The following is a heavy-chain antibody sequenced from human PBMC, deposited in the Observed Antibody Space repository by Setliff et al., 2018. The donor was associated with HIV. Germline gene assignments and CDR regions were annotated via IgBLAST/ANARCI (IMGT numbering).Heavy chain of an antibody. J-gene: IGHJ4*02. Sequence: ASVKVSCKASGYTFTTYGISWVRQAPGHGLEWMGWISPNFGHTKYAQRFLDRVTMTIDTATSRAYMELRSLRFDDTAIYYCARDLFRRVGPFQPPGYWGQGTLVTVSS. CDR3: ARDLFRRVGPFQPPGY. V-gene: IGHV1-18*01. CDR2: ISPNFGHT. CDR1: GYTFTTYG. D-gene: IGHD1-26*01.